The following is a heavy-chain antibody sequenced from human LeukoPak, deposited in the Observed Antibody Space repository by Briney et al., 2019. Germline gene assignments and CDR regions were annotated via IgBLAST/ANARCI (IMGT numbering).Heavy chain of an antibody. CDR2: IKSKTDGGTT. Sequence: GGSLRLSCAASGFTFSNAWVSWVRQAPGKGLEWVGRIKSKTDGGTTDYAAPVKGRFTISRDDSKNTLYLQMNSLKTEDTAVYYCTTDPSVGYCSGGSCYGYYYGMDVWGQGTTVTVSS. D-gene: IGHD2-15*01. CDR3: TTDPSVGYCSGGSCYGYYYGMDV. J-gene: IGHJ6*02. V-gene: IGHV3-15*01. CDR1: GFTFSNAW.